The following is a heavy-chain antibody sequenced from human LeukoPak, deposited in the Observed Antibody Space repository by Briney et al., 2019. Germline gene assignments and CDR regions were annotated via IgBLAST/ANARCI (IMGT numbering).Heavy chain of an antibody. V-gene: IGHV4-59*01. CDR2: ISYSGRT. J-gene: IGHJ4*02. CDR1: GVSITNSY. CDR3: ARGNGNGWYDY. D-gene: IGHD6-19*01. Sequence: SETLSLTCTVSGVSITNSYWSWLRHPPGKGLEWIGYISYSGRTYYNPSLKSRLTISLDTSKNQLSLKLTSVTAADTALYYCARGNGNGWYDYWGQGTLVTVSS.